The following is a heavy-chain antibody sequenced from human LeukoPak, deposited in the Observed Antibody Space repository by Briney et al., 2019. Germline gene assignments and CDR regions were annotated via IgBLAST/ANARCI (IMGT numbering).Heavy chain of an antibody. J-gene: IGHJ5*02. Sequence: SETLSLTCTVSGGSISSSTYYWGWIRQPPGKGLEWIGSIYYNGATYYNPSLKSRVTISVDTSKNQFSLKLSSVTAADTAVYYCATYGSGSEFCFDPWGQGTLGTVSS. CDR2: IYYNGAT. V-gene: IGHV4-39*01. CDR1: GGSISSSTYY. CDR3: ATYGSGSEFCFDP. D-gene: IGHD3-10*01.